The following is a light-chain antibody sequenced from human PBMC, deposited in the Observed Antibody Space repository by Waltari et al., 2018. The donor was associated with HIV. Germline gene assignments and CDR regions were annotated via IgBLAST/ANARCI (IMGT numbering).Light chain of an antibody. V-gene: IGLV1-44*01. CDR3: SAWDASLGAWM. Sequence: QSVLTQPPSASGTPGQRLIISCSGSTSNTGTNNVNWYQQLPGTTPLRLMPSNIPRPSWFPDRFSGSRSGTSASLAISGLQSEDEADYYCSAWDASLGAWMFGGGTKLTVL. CDR2: SNI. J-gene: IGLJ3*02. CDR1: TSNTGTNN.